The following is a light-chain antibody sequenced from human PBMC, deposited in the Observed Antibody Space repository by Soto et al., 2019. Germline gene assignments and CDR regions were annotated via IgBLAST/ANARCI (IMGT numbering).Light chain of an antibody. Sequence: EIVLTQSPGTLSLSPGERATLSCRASQSVSSNYLAWYQQKPGQAPRLLIYGASNRATGIPDRFSGSGSGTDFTLTISRLEPEDFAVYYCHQRQSWPRTFGQGTKVDIK. CDR2: GAS. V-gene: IGKV3-20*01. CDR3: HQRQSWPRT. J-gene: IGKJ1*01. CDR1: QSVSSNY.